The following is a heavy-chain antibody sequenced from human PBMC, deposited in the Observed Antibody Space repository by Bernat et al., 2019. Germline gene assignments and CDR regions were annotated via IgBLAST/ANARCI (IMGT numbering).Heavy chain of an antibody. CDR1: GFTFSSYS. J-gene: IGHJ4*02. Sequence: EVQLVESGGGLVKPGGSLRLSCAASGFTFSSYSMNWVRQAPGKGLEWVSSISSSSSSYIYYADSVKGRFTISRDNAKNSLYLQMNSLRAEDTAVYYCARDSPYMVQGVINFWGQGTLVTVSS. CDR2: ISSSSSSYI. V-gene: IGHV3-21*01. CDR3: ARDSPYMVQGVINF. D-gene: IGHD3-10*01.